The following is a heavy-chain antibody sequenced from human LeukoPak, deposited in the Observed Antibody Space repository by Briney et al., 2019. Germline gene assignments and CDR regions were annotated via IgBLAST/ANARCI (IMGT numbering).Heavy chain of an antibody. J-gene: IGHJ5*02. V-gene: IGHV4-59*01. CDR1: GGSISSYY. CDR3: ARARYSSSWYRGRNWFDP. Sequence: SETLSLTCTVSGGSISSYYWSWIRQPPGKGLEWIGYIYYSGSTNYNPSLKSRVTISVDTSKNQFYLKLSSVTAADTAVYYCARARYSSSWYRGRNWFDPWGQGTLVTVSS. CDR2: IYYSGST. D-gene: IGHD6-13*01.